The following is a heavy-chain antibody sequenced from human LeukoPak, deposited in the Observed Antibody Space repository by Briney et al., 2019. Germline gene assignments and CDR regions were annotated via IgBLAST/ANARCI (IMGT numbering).Heavy chain of an antibody. CDR1: GYTFTSYY. Sequence: ASVKVSCKASGYTFTSYYMRWVRQAPGQGLEWMGIINPSGGSTSYAQKFQGRVTMTRDTSTSTVYMELSSLRSEDTAVYYCARCAPNVWGYDAFDIWGQGTMVTVSS. J-gene: IGHJ3*02. CDR2: INPSGGST. CDR3: ARCAPNVWGYDAFDI. D-gene: IGHD3-16*01. V-gene: IGHV1-46*01.